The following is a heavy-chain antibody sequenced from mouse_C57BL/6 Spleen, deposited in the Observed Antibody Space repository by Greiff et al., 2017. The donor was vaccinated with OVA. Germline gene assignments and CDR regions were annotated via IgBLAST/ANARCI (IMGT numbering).Heavy chain of an antibody. J-gene: IGHJ2*01. CDR1: GYTFTSYW. D-gene: IGHD2-2*01. CDR2: IDPSDSYT. V-gene: IGHV1-69*01. CDR3: ASDGYDDPLDY. Sequence: VQLQQPGAELVMPGASVKLSCKASGYTFTSYWMHWVKQRPGQGLEWIGEIDPSDSYTTYNQKFKGKSTLTVDKSSSPAYMQLSSLTSEDSAVYYCASDGYDDPLDYWGQGTTLTVSS.